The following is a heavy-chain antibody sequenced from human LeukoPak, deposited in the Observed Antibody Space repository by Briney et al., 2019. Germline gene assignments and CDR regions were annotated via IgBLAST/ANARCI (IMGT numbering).Heavy chain of an antibody. CDR3: ASARLRYFDWLLYGDAFDI. V-gene: IGHV4-34*01. D-gene: IGHD3-9*01. CDR2: IYYSGST. CDR1: GGSFSGYY. Sequence: PSETLSLTCAVYGGSFSGYYWSWIRQPPGKGLEWIGSIYYSGSTYYNPSLKSRVTISVDTSKNQFSLKLSSVTAADTAVYYCASARLRYFDWLLYGDAFDIWGQGTMVTVSS. J-gene: IGHJ3*02.